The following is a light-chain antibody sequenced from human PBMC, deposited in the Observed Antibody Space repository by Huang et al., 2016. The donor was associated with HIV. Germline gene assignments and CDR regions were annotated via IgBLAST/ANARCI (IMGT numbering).Light chain of an antibody. CDR2: LSS. Sequence: IVITQSPLSLPVTPGEPASISCRSSQSLLHSHGYHYLDWYRQKPGQAPQLLISLSSIRASGVPDRFSGSVSVTDFTLKISRVEAEDVGIYFCMQALQTPRTFGQGTRLEIK. J-gene: IGKJ5*01. CDR3: MQALQTPRT. V-gene: IGKV2-28*01. CDR1: QSLLHSHGYHY.